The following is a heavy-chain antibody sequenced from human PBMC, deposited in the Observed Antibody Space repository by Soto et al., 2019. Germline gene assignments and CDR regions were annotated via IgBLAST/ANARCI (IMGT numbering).Heavy chain of an antibody. CDR3: ARDGGVAATLANYFDY. CDR1: GFTFNSYS. CDR2: MSRSSRYI. D-gene: IGHD2-15*01. J-gene: IGHJ4*02. Sequence: LSLSCVASGFTFNSYSMNWVRQAPGKGLEWVSSMSRSSRYIYYADSVKGRFTISRDNARNSVYLQMNSLRAEDTAVYYCARDGGVAATLANYFDYWGQGTLVTSPQ. V-gene: IGHV3-21*01.